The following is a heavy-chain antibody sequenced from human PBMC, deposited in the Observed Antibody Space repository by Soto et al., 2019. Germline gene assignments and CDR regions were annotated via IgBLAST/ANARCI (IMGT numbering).Heavy chain of an antibody. D-gene: IGHD6-19*01. Sequence: QVQLQESGTGLVKPWETLSLTCSVSGGSIRGSYCSWIRQPPEKGLEWIASISYTGSATHNPSLKSRVSVSVDTTENQCSLKRTSVTAADTATYYCATGGVWLQNSNLRGLYFDYWGQGALVTVSS. CDR1: GGSIRGSY. CDR2: ISYTGSA. J-gene: IGHJ4*02. V-gene: IGHV4-59*01. CDR3: ATGGVWLQNSNLRGLYFDY.